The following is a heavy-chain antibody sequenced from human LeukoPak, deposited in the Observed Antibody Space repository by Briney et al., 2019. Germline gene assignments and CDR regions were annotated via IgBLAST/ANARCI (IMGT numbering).Heavy chain of an antibody. CDR3: ANLPSYYYDSSGSYWGY. CDR1: GFTFSSYA. D-gene: IGHD3-22*01. Sequence: GGSLRLSCAASGFTFSSYAMSWVRQAPGKGLEWVSAISGSGGSTYYADSVKGRFTISRDNSKNTLYLQMNSLRAEDTAVYYCANLPSYYYDSSGSYWGYWGQGTLVTVSS. J-gene: IGHJ4*02. V-gene: IGHV3-23*01. CDR2: ISGSGGST.